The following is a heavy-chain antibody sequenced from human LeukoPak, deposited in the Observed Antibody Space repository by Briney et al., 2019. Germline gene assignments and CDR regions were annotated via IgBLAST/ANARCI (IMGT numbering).Heavy chain of an antibody. V-gene: IGHV3-48*02. Sequence: GGSLRLSCAASGFSFSTYTMNWVRLAPGKGLEWVSYISSSSSRIWYADSVKGRFTISRDNAKNSLYLQMNSLRDEDTAVYYCARGLAYCGGDCYRAFDIWGQGTMVTVSS. CDR2: ISSSSSRI. CDR3: ARGLAYCGGDCYRAFDI. CDR1: GFSFSTYT. D-gene: IGHD2-21*02. J-gene: IGHJ3*02.